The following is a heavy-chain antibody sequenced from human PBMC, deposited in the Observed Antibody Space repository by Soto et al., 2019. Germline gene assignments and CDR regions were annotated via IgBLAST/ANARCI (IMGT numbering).Heavy chain of an antibody. D-gene: IGHD3-16*01. CDR2: ISSSSSTI. CDR1: GFTFSSYS. Sequence: GGSLRLSCTASGFTFSSYSMNWVRQAPGKGLEWVSYISSSSSTIYYADSVKGRLTISRDNAKNSLYLQMNSLRAEDTSGYYCARDNRDLVYWGQGTLVTVSS. V-gene: IGHV3-48*04. CDR3: ARDNRDLVY. J-gene: IGHJ4*02.